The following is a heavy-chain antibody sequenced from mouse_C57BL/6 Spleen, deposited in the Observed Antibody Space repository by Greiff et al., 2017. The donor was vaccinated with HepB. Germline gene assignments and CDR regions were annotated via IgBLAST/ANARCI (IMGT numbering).Heavy chain of an antibody. Sequence: QVQLKESVAELVRPGSSVKLSCKASGYTFTSYWMDWVKQRPGQGLEWIGNIYPSDSETHYNQKFKDKATLTVDKSSSTAYMQLSSLTSEDSAVYYCARHYGNSWFAYWGQGTLVTVSA. V-gene: IGHV1-61*01. CDR3: ARHYGNSWFAY. J-gene: IGHJ3*01. CDR1: GYTFTSYW. D-gene: IGHD2-1*01. CDR2: IYPSDSET.